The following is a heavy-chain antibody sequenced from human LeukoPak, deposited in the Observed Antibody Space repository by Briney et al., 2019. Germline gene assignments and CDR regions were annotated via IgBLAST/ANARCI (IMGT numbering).Heavy chain of an antibody. CDR2: ISGSSGYI. CDR3: GRDLPTVTSIDY. J-gene: IGHJ4*02. CDR1: GFTFSHYY. V-gene: IGHV3-21*06. D-gene: IGHD4-17*01. Sequence: GGSLRLSCAASGFTFSHYYMTWVRQAPGKGLEWVSSISGSSGYIFYADSVKGRFTISRDNAKNSLYLQMNSLRTEDTAVYYCGRDLPTVTSIDYWGQGTLVTVSS.